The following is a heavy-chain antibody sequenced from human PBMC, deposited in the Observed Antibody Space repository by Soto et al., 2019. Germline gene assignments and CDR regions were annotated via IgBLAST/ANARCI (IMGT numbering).Heavy chain of an antibody. CDR1: EVIFSNSA. Sequence: GGSLRLSCVASEVIFSNSAMHWVRQAPGKGLEWVAVVSFDGSLKYYADSVEGRFTISRDSSKNTLYLQMNSLRPEDTAVYYCARDGPSSLTSYFDYWGQGTLVTVSA. V-gene: IGHV3-30*04. J-gene: IGHJ4*02. CDR3: ARDGPSSLTSYFDY. D-gene: IGHD2-2*01. CDR2: VSFDGSLK.